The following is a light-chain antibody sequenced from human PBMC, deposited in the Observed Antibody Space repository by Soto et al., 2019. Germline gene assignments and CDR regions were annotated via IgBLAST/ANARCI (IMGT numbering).Light chain of an antibody. CDR1: QTISTW. J-gene: IGKJ4*01. CDR2: AAS. Sequence: DIQVTQSPPTLSASVGDRVTITCRASQTISTWMAWYQQKPGKAPKLLMFAASNLQIGVPSRFSGRGSGTEFILTINALQPEDFATYFCQQTHSTPRLSFGGGTKVDIK. V-gene: IGKV1-39*01. CDR3: QQTHSTPRLS.